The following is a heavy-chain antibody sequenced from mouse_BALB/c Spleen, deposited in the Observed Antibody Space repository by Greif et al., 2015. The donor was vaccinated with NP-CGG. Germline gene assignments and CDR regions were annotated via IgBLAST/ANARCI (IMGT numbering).Heavy chain of an antibody. CDR1: GFNIKDYY. Sequence: EVKLMESGAELVRPGALVKLSCKASGFNIKDYYMHWVKQRPEQGLEWIGWIDPENGNTIYDPKFQGKASITADTSSNTAYLQLSSLTSEDTAVYYCASRGVRQDFNYWGQGTALTVSS. D-gene: IGHD2-14*01. V-gene: IGHV14-1*02. CDR3: ASRGVRQDFNY. J-gene: IGHJ2*01. CDR2: IDPENGNT.